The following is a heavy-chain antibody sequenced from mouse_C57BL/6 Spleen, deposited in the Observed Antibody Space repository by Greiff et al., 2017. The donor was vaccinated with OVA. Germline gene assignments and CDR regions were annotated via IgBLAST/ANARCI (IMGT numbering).Heavy chain of an antibody. CDR2: IYPGDGDN. D-gene: IGHD2-5*01. J-gene: IGHJ4*01. Sequence: QVQLQQSGPELVQPGASVKISCKASGYAFSSSWLNWVQQRPGKGLEWIGRIYPGDGDNNYNGQFTGKATLTADKSSSTAYMQLSSLTSEDSAVYFCQYSNYGVLGQDYYAMDYWGQGTSVTVSS. CDR3: QYSNYGVLGQDYYAMDY. V-gene: IGHV1-82*01. CDR1: GYAFSSSW.